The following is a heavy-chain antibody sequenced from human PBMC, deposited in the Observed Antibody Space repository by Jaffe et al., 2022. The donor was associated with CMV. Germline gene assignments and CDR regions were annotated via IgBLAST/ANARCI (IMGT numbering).Heavy chain of an antibody. J-gene: IGHJ6*03. D-gene: IGHD1-26*01. CDR2: IYYSGST. CDR3: ARMELLRYMDV. Sequence: QVQLQESGPGLVKPSETLSLTCTVSGGSISSYYWSWIRQPPGKGLEWIGYIYYSGSTNYNPSLKSRVTISVDTSKNQFSLKLSSVTAADTAVYYCARMELLRYMDVWGKGTTVTVSS. CDR1: GGSISSYY. V-gene: IGHV4-59*01.